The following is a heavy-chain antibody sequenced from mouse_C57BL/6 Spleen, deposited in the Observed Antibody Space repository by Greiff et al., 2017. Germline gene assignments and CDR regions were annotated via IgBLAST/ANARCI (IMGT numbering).Heavy chain of an antibody. J-gene: IGHJ2*01. Sequence: EVHLVESGGGLVQPGGSLSLSCAASGFTFTAYYMSWVRQPPGKALEWLGFFRNKANGYTTEYSASVKGRFTISRDNSQSILYLQMNAPRAEDSATDYCARSNWPYYFDYGGQGTTLTVAS. CDR2: FRNKANGYTT. CDR1: GFTFTAYY. V-gene: IGHV7-3*01. D-gene: IGHD4-1*01. CDR3: ARSNWPYYFDY.